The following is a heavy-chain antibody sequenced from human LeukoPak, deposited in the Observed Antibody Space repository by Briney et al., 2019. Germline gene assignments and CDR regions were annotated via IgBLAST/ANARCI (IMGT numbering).Heavy chain of an antibody. V-gene: IGHV4-38-2*02. CDR1: GYSINNGYY. D-gene: IGHD5-12*01. CDR2: VYHVWTT. CDR3: ARNLDYSGYATAFDI. Sequence: SETLSLTCTVSGYSINNGYYWGWIRQPPGKGQEWIGVYHVWTTDYNPSLRSRVTISVDRSKNQMSLTLSSVAAEDTAVYYCARNLDYSGYATAFDIWGQGTMVTVSS. J-gene: IGHJ3*02.